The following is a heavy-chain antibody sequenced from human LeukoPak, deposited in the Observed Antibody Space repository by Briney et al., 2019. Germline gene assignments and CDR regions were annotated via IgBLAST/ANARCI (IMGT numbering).Heavy chain of an antibody. V-gene: IGHV4-30-2*01. D-gene: IGHD3-9*01. CDR3: AGGTDILTGYYISQPLFFFDY. CDR1: GGSISSGGYS. Sequence: SQTLSLTCAVSGGSISSGGYSWSWIRRPPGKGLEWIGYIYHSGSTYYNPSLKSRVTISVDRSKNQFSLKLSSVTAADTAVYYCAGGTDILTGYYISQPLFFFDYWGQGTLVTVSS. J-gene: IGHJ4*02. CDR2: IYHSGST.